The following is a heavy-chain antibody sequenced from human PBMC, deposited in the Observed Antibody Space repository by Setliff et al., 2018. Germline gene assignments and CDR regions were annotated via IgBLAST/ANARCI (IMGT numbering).Heavy chain of an antibody. CDR3: SRDLQGSGDYVVDY. CDR2: IKKDGSIK. D-gene: IGHD4-17*01. CDR1: GFTFRSYW. Sequence: PGESQKISCAASGFTFRSYWMSWVRQAPGKGLEWVANIKKDGSIKYYLDSVRGRFTISRDNAENSLTLQMNSLRVEDTAVYYCSRDLQGSGDYVVDYWGQGTLVTVSS. V-gene: IGHV3-7*01. J-gene: IGHJ4*02.